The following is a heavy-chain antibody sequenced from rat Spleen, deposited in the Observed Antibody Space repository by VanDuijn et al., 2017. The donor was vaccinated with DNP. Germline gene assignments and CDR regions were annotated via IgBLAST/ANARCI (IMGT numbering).Heavy chain of an antibody. CDR2: ISYSGST. CDR3: ARGLNYGGYNYYWYFDF. Sequence: EVQLQESGPGLVKPSQSLSLTCSVTGSSITSNYWGWVRKFPGNKMEWIGHISYSGSTSYNPSLKSRISITRDTSKNQFFLQLNSVTTEDTATYFCARGLNYGGYNYYWYFDFWGPGIMVTVSS. J-gene: IGHJ1*01. V-gene: IGHV3-1*01. CDR1: GSSITSNY. D-gene: IGHD1-11*01.